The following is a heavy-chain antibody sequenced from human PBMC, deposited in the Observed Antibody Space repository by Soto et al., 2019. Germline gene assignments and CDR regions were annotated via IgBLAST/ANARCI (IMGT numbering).Heavy chain of an antibody. J-gene: IGHJ4*02. CDR2: INHSGST. D-gene: IGHD7-27*01. CDR1: GGSFSGYY. V-gene: IGHV4-34*01. Sequence: PSETLSLSCAVYGGSFSGYYWSWIRQPPGKGLEWIGEINHSGSTNYNPSLKSRVTISVDTSKNQFSLKLSSVTAADTAVYYCASVNWGPFDYWGQATLVTVSS. CDR3: ASVNWGPFDY.